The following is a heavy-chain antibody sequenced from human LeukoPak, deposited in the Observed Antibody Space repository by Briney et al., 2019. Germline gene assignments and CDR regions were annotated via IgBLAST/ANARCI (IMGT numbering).Heavy chain of an antibody. V-gene: IGHV4-59*08. J-gene: IGHJ3*02. Sequence: PSETLSLTCTVSGGSISSYYWSWIRQPPGKGLEWIGYIYYSGSTNYNPSLKSRVTISVDTSKNQFSLKLSSVTAADTAVYYCARPYYYGSGSYSSDAFDIWGQGTMVTVSS. CDR2: IYYSGST. D-gene: IGHD3-10*01. CDR3: ARPYYYGSGSYSSDAFDI. CDR1: GGSISSYY.